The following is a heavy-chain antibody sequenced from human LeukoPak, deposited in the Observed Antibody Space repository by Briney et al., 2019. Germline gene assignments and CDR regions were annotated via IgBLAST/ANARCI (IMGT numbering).Heavy chain of an antibody. J-gene: IGHJ5*02. CDR1: GGSISTSSYY. CDR3: ARGGSFDP. D-gene: IGHD3-16*01. Sequence: SETLSLTCTVSGGSISTSSYYWNWIRQPPGKGLEWIGEIYHSGSTNYNPSLKSRVTISVDTSKNQFSLKLSSVTAADTAVYYCARGGSFDPWGQGILVTVSS. V-gene: IGHV4-39*07. CDR2: IYHSGST.